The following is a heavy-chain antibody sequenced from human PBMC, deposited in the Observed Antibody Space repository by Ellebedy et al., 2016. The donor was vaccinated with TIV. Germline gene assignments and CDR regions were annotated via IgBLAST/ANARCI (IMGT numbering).Heavy chain of an antibody. CDR3: AGGGGSGWYISFDY. D-gene: IGHD6-19*01. Sequence: AASVKVSCKASGYTFTTHGITWVRQAPGQGLEWMGWISPYTGNTNYAQKFQGRVTLTTDTSTSQAYMELRSLTSYDPAGYYCAGGGGSGWYISFDYWGQGTLVTVSS. CDR2: ISPYTGNT. V-gene: IGHV1-18*01. J-gene: IGHJ4*02. CDR1: GYTFTTHG.